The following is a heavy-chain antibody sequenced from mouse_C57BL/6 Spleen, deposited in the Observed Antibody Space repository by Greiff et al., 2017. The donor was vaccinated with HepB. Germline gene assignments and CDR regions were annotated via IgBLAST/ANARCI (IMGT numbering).Heavy chain of an antibody. CDR1: GYTFTEYT. CDR2: FYPGSGSI. V-gene: IGHV1-62-2*01. D-gene: IGHD1-1*01. CDR3: ARHGYYYGSSRDWYFDV. Sequence: VQLVESGAELVKPGASVKLSCKASGYTFTEYTIHWVKQRSGQGLEWIGWFYPGSGSIKYNEKFKDKATLTADKSSSTVYMELSRLTSEDSAVYFCARHGYYYGSSRDWYFDVWGTGTTVTVSS. J-gene: IGHJ1*03.